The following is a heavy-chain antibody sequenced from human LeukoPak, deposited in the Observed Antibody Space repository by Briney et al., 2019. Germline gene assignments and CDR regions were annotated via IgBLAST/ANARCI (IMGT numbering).Heavy chain of an antibody. J-gene: IGHJ4*02. CDR1: GFTFSSYG. D-gene: IGHD3-10*01. Sequence: GGSLRLSCAASGFTFSSYGMHWVCQAPGKGLEWVAFIRYDGSNKYYADSVKGRFTISRDNSKNKLYLQMNSLRAEDTAVYYCAKGSYYYGSGSYYHFDYWGQGTLVTVSS. V-gene: IGHV3-30*02. CDR2: IRYDGSNK. CDR3: AKGSYYYGSGSYYHFDY.